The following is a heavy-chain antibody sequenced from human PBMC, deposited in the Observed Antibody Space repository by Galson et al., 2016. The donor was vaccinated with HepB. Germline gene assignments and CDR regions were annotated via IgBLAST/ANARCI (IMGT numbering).Heavy chain of an antibody. V-gene: IGHV3-30*03. CDR3: SRGGGTRSYYYWGMDC. CDR1: GFTFSTYG. D-gene: IGHD1-14*01. Sequence: SLRLSCADSGFTFSTYGMHWVRQAPGEGLEWVAAISFEGNKRHYADSVKGRFTVTRDNSKNNLYLQMNNLTPDDTAIYYCSRGGGTRSYYYWGMDCGGQGTTVTVSS. CDR2: ISFEGNKR. J-gene: IGHJ6*02.